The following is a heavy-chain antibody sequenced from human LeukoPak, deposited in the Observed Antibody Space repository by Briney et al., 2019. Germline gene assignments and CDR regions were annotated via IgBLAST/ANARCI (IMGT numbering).Heavy chain of an antibody. D-gene: IGHD3-10*01. Sequence: GGSLRLSCAASGFSLRSNYMGWVRQAPGKGLEWVSVMYSGGSTSYADSVKGRFTISRDNSKNTLYLQMNSLRAEDTAVYYCVRDFGFASKNPLDMWGQGTMVTVSS. J-gene: IGHJ3*02. CDR1: GFSLRSNY. CDR3: VRDFGFASKNPLDM. CDR2: MYSGGST. V-gene: IGHV3-53*01.